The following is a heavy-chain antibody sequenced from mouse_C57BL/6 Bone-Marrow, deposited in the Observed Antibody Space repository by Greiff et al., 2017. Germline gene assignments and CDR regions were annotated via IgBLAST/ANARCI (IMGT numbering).Heavy chain of an antibody. V-gene: IGHV1-69*01. D-gene: IGHD2-3*01. CDR2: IDPSDSYT. J-gene: IGHJ3*01. CDR1: GYTFTSYW. CDR3: ARWDDGYYGAY. Sequence: QVQLQQPGAELVMPGASVKLSCKASGYTFTSYWMHWVKQRPGQGLEWIGEIDPSDSYTNYNQKFKGKSTLTVGKSSSTAYMQLSSLTSEDSAVYYCARWDDGYYGAYWGRGTLVTVSA.